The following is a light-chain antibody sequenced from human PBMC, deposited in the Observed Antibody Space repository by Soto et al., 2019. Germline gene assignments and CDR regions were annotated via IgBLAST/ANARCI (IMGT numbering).Light chain of an antibody. CDR1: SSNIGSNY. J-gene: IGLJ2*01. CDR3: AVWDDSLSGVV. V-gene: IGLV1-47*01. Sequence: QSVLTQPPSASGTPGQRVTISCSGSSSNIGSNYVYWYQQLPGTAPKLLIYRNNQRPSGVPDRFSGSKSGTSASLAIGGLRSEDEADYYCAVWDDSLSGVVFGGGTKVTVL. CDR2: RNN.